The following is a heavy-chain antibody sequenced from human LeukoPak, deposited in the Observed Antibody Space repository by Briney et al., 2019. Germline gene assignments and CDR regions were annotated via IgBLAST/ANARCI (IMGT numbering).Heavy chain of an antibody. D-gene: IGHD3-16*01. Sequence: SETLSLTCTVSGGSISSYYWSCIRQPPGKGLEWIGYIYYSGSTNYNPSLKSRVTISVDTSKNQFSLKLSSVTAADTAVYYCARDSSGWYGGGYFDLWGRGTLVTVSS. CDR1: GGSISSYY. J-gene: IGHJ2*01. CDR3: ARDSSGWYGGGYFDL. V-gene: IGHV4-59*01. CDR2: IYYSGST.